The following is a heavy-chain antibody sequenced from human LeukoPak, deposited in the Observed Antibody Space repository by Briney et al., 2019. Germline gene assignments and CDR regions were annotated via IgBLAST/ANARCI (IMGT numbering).Heavy chain of an antibody. J-gene: IGHJ6*03. CDR1: GFTVSSNY. Sequence: GGSLRLSCAASGFTVSSNYMSWVRQAPGKGLEWVSVIYSGGSTYYADSVKGRFTISRDNSKNTLYLQMNSLRAEDTAVYYCARVGEGDYMDVWGKGTTVTVSS. CDR3: ARVGEGDYMDV. D-gene: IGHD3-10*01. CDR2: IYSGGST. V-gene: IGHV3-53*01.